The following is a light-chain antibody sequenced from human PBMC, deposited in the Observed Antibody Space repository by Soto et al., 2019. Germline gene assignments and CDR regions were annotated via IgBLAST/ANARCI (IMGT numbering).Light chain of an antibody. Sequence: IVLTQYPATLSLSPGERATLSCRASQSVNSYLAWYQQKPGQAPRLLIYDASNRATGIPARFSGSGSGTDFTLTISSLEPKDFAVYYCQQGGTFGQGTRLEIK. J-gene: IGKJ5*01. CDR1: QSVNSY. CDR2: DAS. V-gene: IGKV3-11*01. CDR3: QQGGT.